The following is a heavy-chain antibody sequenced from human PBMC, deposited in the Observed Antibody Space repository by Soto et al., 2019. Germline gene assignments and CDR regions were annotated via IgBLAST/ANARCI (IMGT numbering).Heavy chain of an antibody. J-gene: IGHJ6*02. D-gene: IGHD3-16*02. CDR2: IYYSGST. Sequence: QVQLQESGPGLVKPSQTLSLTCTVSGGSISSGDYYWSWIRQPPGKGLEWIGYIYYSGSTYYNPTINSRIHISAATCKNQLSLKLCAVTAADTAVYYCARATRYDYVWGSYRNYYGMDVWGQGTTVTVSS. CDR1: GGSISSGDYY. CDR3: ARATRYDYVWGSYRNYYGMDV. V-gene: IGHV4-30-4*01.